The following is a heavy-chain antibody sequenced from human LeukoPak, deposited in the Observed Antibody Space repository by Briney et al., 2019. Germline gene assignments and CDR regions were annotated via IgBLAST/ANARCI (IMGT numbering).Heavy chain of an antibody. CDR1: GGSISSYY. Sequence: SETLSLTCTVSGGSISSYYWSWIRQPAGKGLEWIGYIYYGGDTKYSGDTNYNPSLKSRVTMSVDTSKNQLSLKLTSVTAADTAVYYCARHWNYWGQGTLVTVSS. J-gene: IGHJ4*02. CDR2: IYYGGDTKYSGDT. D-gene: IGHD3-3*01. V-gene: IGHV4-59*08. CDR3: ARHWNY.